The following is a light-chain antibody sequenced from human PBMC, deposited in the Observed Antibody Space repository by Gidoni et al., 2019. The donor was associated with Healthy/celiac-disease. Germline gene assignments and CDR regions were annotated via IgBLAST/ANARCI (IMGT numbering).Light chain of an antibody. Sequence: DIVMTQSPLSLPVTPGEPASISCRSSQSLLHSNGYNYLDWYLQKPGQSPQLLIYLGSNRASGVPDRFSGSGSGTDFTLKISRVEAEDVGVYYCMQALQILLTFXGXTKVEIK. CDR3: MQALQILLT. J-gene: IGKJ4*01. CDR1: QSLLHSNGYNY. V-gene: IGKV2-28*01. CDR2: LGS.